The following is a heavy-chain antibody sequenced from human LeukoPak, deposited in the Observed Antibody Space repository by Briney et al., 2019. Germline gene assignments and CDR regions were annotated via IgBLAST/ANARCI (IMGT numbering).Heavy chain of an antibody. CDR2: ISGSGGST. CDR1: GFTFSSYA. Sequence: GGSLRLSCAASGFTFSSYAMSWVRQAPGKGLEWVSAISGSGGSTYYADSVKGRFTISRDNSKNTLYLQMNSLRAEDTAVYYCAKVQCGGDCYSGWFDPWGQGTLVTVSS. V-gene: IGHV3-23*01. D-gene: IGHD2-21*01. CDR3: AKVQCGGDCYSGWFDP. J-gene: IGHJ5*02.